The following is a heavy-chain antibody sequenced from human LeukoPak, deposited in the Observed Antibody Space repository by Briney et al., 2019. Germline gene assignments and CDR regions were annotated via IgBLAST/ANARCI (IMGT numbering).Heavy chain of an antibody. J-gene: IGHJ4*02. D-gene: IGHD3-3*01. CDR3: ARGLFGVVGETQFDY. CDR1: GFTFSNYE. CDR2: ITSSGNTI. V-gene: IGHV3-48*03. Sequence: GGSLRLSCAASGFTFSNYEMNWVRQAPGKGLEWVSYITSSGNTIYYANSVKGRFTISRDNAKNSLYLQMNSLRAEDTAVYYCARGLFGVVGETQFDYWGQGTLVTVSS.